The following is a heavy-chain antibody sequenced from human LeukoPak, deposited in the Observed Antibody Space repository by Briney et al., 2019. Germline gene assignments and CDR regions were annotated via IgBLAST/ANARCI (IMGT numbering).Heavy chain of an antibody. V-gene: IGHV3-9*01. CDR1: GFTFDDYA. J-gene: IGHJ4*02. CDR3: AKDIRDYYDSSGYSH. Sequence: GRSLRLSYAASGFTFDDYAMHWVRQAPGKGLEWVSGISWNSGSIGYADSVKGRFTISRDNAKNSLYLQMNSLRAEDTALYYCAKDIRDYYDSSGYSHWGQGTLVTVSS. D-gene: IGHD3-22*01. CDR2: ISWNSGSI.